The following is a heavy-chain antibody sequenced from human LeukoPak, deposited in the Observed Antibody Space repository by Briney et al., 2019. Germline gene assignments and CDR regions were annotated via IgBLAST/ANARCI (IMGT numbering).Heavy chain of an antibody. CDR1: GFTSSSYG. CDR3: AKDIAAAGIVDY. CDR2: ISYDGSNK. Sequence: GGSLRLSCAASGFTSSSYGMHWVRQAPGKGLEWVAVISYDGSNKYYADSVKGRFTISRDNSKNTLYLQMNSLRAEDTAVYYCAKDIAAAGIVDYWGQGTLVTVSS. V-gene: IGHV3-30*18. J-gene: IGHJ4*02. D-gene: IGHD6-13*01.